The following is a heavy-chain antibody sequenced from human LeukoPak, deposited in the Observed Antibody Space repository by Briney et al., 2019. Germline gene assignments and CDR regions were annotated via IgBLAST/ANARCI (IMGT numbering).Heavy chain of an antibody. V-gene: IGHV3-74*01. J-gene: IGHJ5*02. D-gene: IGHD6-13*01. CDR2: INSDGSIT. CDR1: GFTFSSYW. Sequence: GGSLRLSCAASGFTFSSYWMHWVRQAPGKGLVWVSRINSDGSITSYADSVKGRFTISRDNAKNTLYLQMNSLRAEDTAVYYCARGKAAAGTRGNCFDPWGQGTLVTVSS. CDR3: ARGKAAAGTRGNCFDP.